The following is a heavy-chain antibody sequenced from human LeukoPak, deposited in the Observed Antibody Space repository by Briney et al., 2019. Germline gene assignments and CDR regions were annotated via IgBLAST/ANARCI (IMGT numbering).Heavy chain of an antibody. J-gene: IGHJ6*03. CDR1: GYTFTSYD. CDR3: ARGGYKVRGAPTKYYYYYMDV. V-gene: IGHV1-8*01. CDR2: MNPNSGNT. Sequence: ASVKVSCKASGYTFTSYDINWVRQATGQGLEWMGSMNPNSGNTGYAQKFQGRVTMTRNTSISTAYMELSSLRSEDTAVYYCARGGYKVRGAPTKYYYYYMDVWGKGTTVTVSS. D-gene: IGHD3-10*01.